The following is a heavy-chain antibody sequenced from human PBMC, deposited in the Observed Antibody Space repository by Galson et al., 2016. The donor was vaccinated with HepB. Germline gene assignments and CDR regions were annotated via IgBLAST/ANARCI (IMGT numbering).Heavy chain of an antibody. J-gene: IGHJ4*02. D-gene: IGHD1-26*01. CDR1: GGPITNNYY. CDR3: ARHALLGAKDFHN. Sequence: SETLSLTCTVSGGPITNNYYWAWIRQPPGKGLEWIGSLHHGGTTYYNPSLMSRFTTSVDTSKNQFSLNLNSVTAADTAVYYCARHALLGAKDFHNWGQGTLVTVSP. CDR2: LHHGGTT. V-gene: IGHV4-39*01.